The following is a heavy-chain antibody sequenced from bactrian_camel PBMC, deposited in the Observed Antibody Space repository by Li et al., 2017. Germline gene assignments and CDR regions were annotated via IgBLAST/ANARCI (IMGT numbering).Heavy chain of an antibody. CDR2: IARDGRK. Sequence: VQLVESGGGSVQAGGSLRLSCEVSGITEGTNCIGWFRQAPGKEREGVARIARDGRKVYADSVKGRFTISKDNAKNTLYLQMNSLKPEDTAMYYCAADYGLGTSLVANEYNYWGQGTQVTVSS. CDR3: AADYGLGTSLVANEYNY. J-gene: IGHJ4*01. V-gene: IGHV3S53*01. CDR1: GITEGTNC. D-gene: IGHD5*01.